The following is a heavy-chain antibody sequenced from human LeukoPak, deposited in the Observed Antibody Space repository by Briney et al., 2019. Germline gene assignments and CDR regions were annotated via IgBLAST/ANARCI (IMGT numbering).Heavy chain of an antibody. CDR3: ARDGGYSYGPHYYSYGMDV. V-gene: IGHV3-7*05. CDR2: INHDGGDK. Sequence: GGTLRLSCVASGFTFRNYWMSWVRQAPGTGLEWVANINHDGGDKNYVNSVNGRFTISRDNAKSSLYLQMNSLRDEDTAVYYCARDGGYSYGPHYYSYGMDVWGQGTTVTVSS. J-gene: IGHJ6*02. CDR1: GFTFRNYW. D-gene: IGHD5-18*01.